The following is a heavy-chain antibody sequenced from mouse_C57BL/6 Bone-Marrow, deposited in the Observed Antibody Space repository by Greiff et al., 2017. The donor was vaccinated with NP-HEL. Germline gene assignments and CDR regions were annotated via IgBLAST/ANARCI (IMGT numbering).Heavy chain of an antibody. CDR2: IWTGGGT. V-gene: IGHV2-9-1*01. J-gene: IGHJ1*03. Sequence: VQVVESGPGLVAPSQSLSITCTVSGFSLTSYAISWVRQPPGKGLEWLGVIWTGGGTNYNSALKSRLSISKDNSKSQVFLKMNSLQTDDTARYYCARNDGSSYDWYFDVWGTGTTVTVSS. CDR3: ARNDGSSYDWYFDV. CDR1: GFSLTSYA. D-gene: IGHD1-1*01.